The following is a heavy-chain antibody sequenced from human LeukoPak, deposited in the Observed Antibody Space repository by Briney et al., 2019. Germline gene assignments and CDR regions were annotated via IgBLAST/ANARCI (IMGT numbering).Heavy chain of an antibody. Sequence: PGGSLRLSCAASGFTFSTYAMSWVRQAPGKGLKWVSGLSSSGATTYYADSVKGRFTISRDNSKNMLYLQMNSLRAEDTAVYYCATYGSGTNYRKGFDYWGQGTLVTVSS. CDR1: GFTFSTYA. J-gene: IGHJ4*02. CDR2: LSSSGATT. V-gene: IGHV3-23*01. D-gene: IGHD3-10*01. CDR3: ATYGSGTNYRKGFDY.